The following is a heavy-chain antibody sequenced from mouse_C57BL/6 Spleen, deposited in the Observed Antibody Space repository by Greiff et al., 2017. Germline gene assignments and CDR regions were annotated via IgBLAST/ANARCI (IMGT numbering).Heavy chain of an antibody. CDR3: ARQEGYYYSREGGIDY. D-gene: IGHD1-1*01. Sequence: EVKLQESGGDLVKPGGSLKLSCAASGFTFSSYGMSWVRQTPDKRLEWVATISSGGSYTYSPDSVKGRFTISRDNAKNNLYMKVSSLKSEDTAMYYCARQEGYYYSREGGIDYWGQGTTLTVSS. CDR2: ISSGGSYT. V-gene: IGHV5-6*01. CDR1: GFTFSSYG. J-gene: IGHJ2*01.